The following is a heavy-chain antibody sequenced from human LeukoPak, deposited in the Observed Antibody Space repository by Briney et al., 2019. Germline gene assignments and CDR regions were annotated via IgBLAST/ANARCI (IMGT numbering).Heavy chain of an antibody. CDR2: INHSGST. V-gene: IGHV4-34*01. D-gene: IGHD5-24*01. J-gene: IGHJ4*02. CDR1: GGSFSGYY. CDR3: ARGQFAGLDY. Sequence: SETLSLTCAVYGGSFSGYYWSWIRQPPGKGLEWIGEINHSGSTNYNPSLKSRVTISVDTSKNQFSLKLSSVTAADTAVYYCARGQFAGLDYWGQGTLVTVPS.